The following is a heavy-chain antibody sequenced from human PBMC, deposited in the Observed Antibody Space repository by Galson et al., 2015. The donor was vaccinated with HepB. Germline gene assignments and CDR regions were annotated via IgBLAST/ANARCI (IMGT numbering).Heavy chain of an antibody. J-gene: IGHJ4*02. D-gene: IGHD1-26*01. V-gene: IGHV1-3*01. CDR3: ASGDSGSYVFDY. CDR1: GYTFKTYA. Sequence: SVKVSCKASGYTFKTYAMHWVRQAPRQRLEWMGWINGGNGNTKYSQKFQDRVTITRDTSASTAYMELSSLRSEDTAVYYCASGDSGSYVFDYWGQGTLVTVSS. CDR2: INGGNGNT.